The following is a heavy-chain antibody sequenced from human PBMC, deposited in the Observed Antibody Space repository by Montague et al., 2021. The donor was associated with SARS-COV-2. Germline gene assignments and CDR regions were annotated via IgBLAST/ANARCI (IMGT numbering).Heavy chain of an antibody. CDR2: IYHGGST. D-gene: IGHD3-3*01. V-gene: IGHV4-34*01. J-gene: IGHJ4*02. CDR3: ARGGGYLTIFGVLIRDSSDLDY. CDR1: GGSFSGYY. Sequence: SETLSLTCAVYGGSFSGYYWSWIRQPPGKGLEWIGEIYHGGSTNYNPSRKSRVTISVDTSKNQFSLKLSSVTAADTAVYYCARGGGYLTIFGVLIRDSSDLDYWGQGTLVTVSS.